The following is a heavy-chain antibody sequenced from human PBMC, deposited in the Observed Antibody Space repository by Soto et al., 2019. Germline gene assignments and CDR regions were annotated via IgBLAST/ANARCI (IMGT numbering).Heavy chain of an antibody. D-gene: IGHD3-22*01. Sequence: GASVKVSCKASGYTFTSYYMHWVRQAPGQGLEWMGIINPSGGSTSYAQKFQGRVTMTRDTSTSTVYMELSSLRSEDTAVYYCARATYYYDSSGYPPGYWGQGTLVTVSS. V-gene: IGHV1-46*01. J-gene: IGHJ4*02. CDR3: ARATYYYDSSGYPPGY. CDR1: GYTFTSYY. CDR2: INPSGGST.